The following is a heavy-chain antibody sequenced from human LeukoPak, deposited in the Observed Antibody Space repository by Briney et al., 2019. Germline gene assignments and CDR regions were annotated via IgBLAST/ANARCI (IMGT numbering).Heavy chain of an antibody. CDR3: ARSRIYGSGSHNDY. V-gene: IGHV3-21*01. CDR2: ISSSSSYL. Sequence: GGSLRLSCAASGFTLSNYNMNWVRQAPGKGLEWVSSISSSSSYLFFADSVKGRFTISRDNTKNSLYLQMNSLRAEDTAVYYCARSRIYGSGSHNDYWGQGTLVTVSS. D-gene: IGHD3-10*01. CDR1: GFTLSNYN. J-gene: IGHJ4*02.